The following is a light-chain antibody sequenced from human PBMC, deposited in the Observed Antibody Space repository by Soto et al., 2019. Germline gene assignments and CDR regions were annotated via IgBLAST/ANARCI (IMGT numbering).Light chain of an antibody. Sequence: QSALTQPPSASGSPGQSVTISCTGTSSDVGGYIYVSWYQQHPGKVPKLMVYEVNKRPSGVPDRFSGSRSGNTASLTVSGLQTEDEADYYCSSYAGSNYVFGTGTKVTVL. J-gene: IGLJ1*01. CDR1: SSDVGGYIY. V-gene: IGLV2-8*01. CDR3: SSYAGSNYV. CDR2: EVN.